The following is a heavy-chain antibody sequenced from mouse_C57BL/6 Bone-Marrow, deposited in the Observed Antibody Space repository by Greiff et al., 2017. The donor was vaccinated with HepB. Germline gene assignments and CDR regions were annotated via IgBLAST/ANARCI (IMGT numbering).Heavy chain of an antibody. CDR2: IRNKANGYTT. CDR3: ASFITTPGFAY. CDR1: GFTFTDYY. D-gene: IGHD1-1*01. Sequence: VQLKESGGGLVQPGGSLSLSCAASGFTFTDYYMSWVRQPPGKALEWLGFIRNKANGYTTEYSASVKGRFTISRDNSQSILYLQMNALRAEDSATYYCASFITTPGFAYWGQGTLVTVSA. J-gene: IGHJ3*01. V-gene: IGHV7-3*01.